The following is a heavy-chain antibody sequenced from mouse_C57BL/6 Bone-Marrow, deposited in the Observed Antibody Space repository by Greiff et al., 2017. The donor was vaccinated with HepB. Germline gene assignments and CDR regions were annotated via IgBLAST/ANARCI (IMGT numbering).Heavy chain of an antibody. V-gene: IGHV1-82*01. CDR2: IYPGDGDT. CDR1: GYAFSSSW. J-gene: IGHJ2*01. Sequence: QVQLKESGPELVKPGASVKISCKASGYAFSSSWMNWVKQRPGKGLEWIGRIYPGDGDTNYNGKFKGKATLTADKSSSTAYMQLSSLTSEDSAVYFCAVYGNYEYWGRGTALTVSS. CDR3: AVYGNYEY. D-gene: IGHD2-1*01.